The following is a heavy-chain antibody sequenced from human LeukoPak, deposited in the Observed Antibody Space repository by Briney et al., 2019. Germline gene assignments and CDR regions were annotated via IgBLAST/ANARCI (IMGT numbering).Heavy chain of an antibody. CDR3: TRAPYSSGWYTVDF. CDR1: GFTFSDYY. CDR2: ISSSSSYT. D-gene: IGHD6-19*01. Sequence: GGSLRLSCAASGFTFSDYYMIWIRQAPGKGLEWVSYISSSSSYTNYADSVKGRFTISRDNAKNSLYLQMDSLRDEDTAVYYCTRAPYSSGWYTVDFWGQGTLVTVSS. V-gene: IGHV3-11*06. J-gene: IGHJ4*02.